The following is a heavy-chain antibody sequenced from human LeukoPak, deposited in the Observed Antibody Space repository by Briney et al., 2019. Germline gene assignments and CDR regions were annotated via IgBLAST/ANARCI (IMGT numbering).Heavy chain of an antibody. CDR3: ARGGVYDFWSGHDFYGMDV. V-gene: IGHV1-8*02. Sequence: ASVKVSCKASGYTFTNYGINWVRQATGQGLEWMGWMNPNSGNTGYAQKFQGRVTMTRNTSISTAYMELSSLRSEDTAVYYCARGGVYDFWSGHDFYGMDVWGQGTTVTVSS. J-gene: IGHJ6*02. CDR1: GYTFTNYG. CDR2: MNPNSGNT. D-gene: IGHD3-3*01.